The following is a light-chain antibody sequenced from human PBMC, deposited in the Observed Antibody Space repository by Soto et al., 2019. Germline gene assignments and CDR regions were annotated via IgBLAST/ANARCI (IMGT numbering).Light chain of an antibody. Sequence: QSVLTQSSSASASLGSSVKLTCTLSSGHSSYIIAWHQQQPGKAPRYLMKLEGSGSYNKGSGVPDRFSGSSSGADRYLTICNLRFDDEPDYYCAPWDSNTRVFGGGTKVTVL. CDR2: LEGSGSY. J-gene: IGLJ3*02. CDR3: APWDSNTRV. CDR1: SGHSSYI. V-gene: IGLV4-60*02.